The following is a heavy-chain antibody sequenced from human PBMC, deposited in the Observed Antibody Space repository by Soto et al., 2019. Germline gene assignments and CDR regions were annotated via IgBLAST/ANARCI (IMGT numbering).Heavy chain of an antibody. CDR2: IGTAGDT. V-gene: IGHV3-13*04. D-gene: IGHD2-15*01. J-gene: IGHJ6*02. CDR3: ARSSPGGCHYFYAMDV. CDR1: GFTFSSYD. Sequence: ESGGGLVQPGGSLRLSCAASGFTFSSYDMQWVRQATGKGLEWVSAIGTAGDTYYPGSVKGRFTISRENAKYSFYLQMNSLRAADTAVYYCARSSPGGCHYFYAMDVCGQGTTVTVAS.